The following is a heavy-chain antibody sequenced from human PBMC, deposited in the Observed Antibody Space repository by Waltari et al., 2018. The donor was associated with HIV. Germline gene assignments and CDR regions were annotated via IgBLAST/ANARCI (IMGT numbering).Heavy chain of an antibody. CDR2: ISIAGDT. Sequence: EVQLVESGGGLVQPGGSLRLSCEASGFTFRSYDMPWVRQPIGAGLELVAVISIAGDTYYSGSVKGRFTISRENGKNSLYLQMNSLRAEDTAIYYCARTSYYDDSSGYSGGRCFDYWGQGTLVTVSS. D-gene: IGHD3-22*01. CDR3: ARTSYYDDSSGYSGGRCFDY. V-gene: IGHV3-13*01. CDR1: GFTFRSYD. J-gene: IGHJ4*02.